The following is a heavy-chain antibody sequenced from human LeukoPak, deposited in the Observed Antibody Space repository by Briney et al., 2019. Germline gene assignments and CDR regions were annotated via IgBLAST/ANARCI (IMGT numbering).Heavy chain of an antibody. Sequence: GGSLRLSCAASGFTFSSYAMSWVRLAPGKGLAWVSTISGSGDTTYYADSVRGRFTISRDNSNNTLYLQMNSLRAENTALYYCARTPQKYCSSTTCYPDYWGQGTLVTVSS. CDR1: GFTFSSYA. V-gene: IGHV3-23*01. CDR2: ISGSGDTT. CDR3: ARTPQKYCSSTTCYPDY. J-gene: IGHJ4*02. D-gene: IGHD2-2*01.